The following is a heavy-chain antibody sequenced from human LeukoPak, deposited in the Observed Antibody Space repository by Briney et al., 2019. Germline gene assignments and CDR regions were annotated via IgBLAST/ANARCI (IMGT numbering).Heavy chain of an antibody. Sequence: GGSLRLSCAASGFTFSSYATSWVRQAPGKGLEWVSAISGSGGSTYHADSVKGRFTISRDNSKNTLYLQMNSLRAEDTAVYYCAKDWSVVVVAAHDAFDIWGQGTMVTVSS. CDR3: AKDWSVVVVAAHDAFDI. D-gene: IGHD2-15*01. J-gene: IGHJ3*02. CDR1: GFTFSSYA. CDR2: ISGSGGST. V-gene: IGHV3-23*01.